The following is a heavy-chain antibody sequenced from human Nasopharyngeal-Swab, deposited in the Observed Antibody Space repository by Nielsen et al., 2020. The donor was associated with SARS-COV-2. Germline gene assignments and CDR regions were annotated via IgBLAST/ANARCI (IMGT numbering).Heavy chain of an antibody. V-gene: IGHV5-51*01. CDR3: ARGGRVGSNSFLDY. D-gene: IGHD2-2*03. CDR1: GYVFSSYW. CDR2: IYPGDSNT. Sequence: GESLKISCKVSGYVFSSYWIGWVRQMPGKGLEWMGIIYPGDSNTRYSPSFQGQVTMSADKSINTAYLQWSSLKASDTAMYYCARGGRVGSNSFLDYWGQGTLVTVSS. J-gene: IGHJ4*02.